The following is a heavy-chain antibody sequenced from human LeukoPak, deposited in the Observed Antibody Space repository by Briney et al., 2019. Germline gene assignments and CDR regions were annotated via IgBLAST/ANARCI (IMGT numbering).Heavy chain of an antibody. CDR1: GSIFTSNW. V-gene: IGHV5-51*01. CDR3: ARRQVVVSATREDWFDL. Sequence: GASLQISCKGSGSIFTSNWIGWVRQLPGKGLEWMGFIYPGDSDTRYSPPFQGQVTISADKSISTAYLQWSSLKASDTAMYYCARRQVVVSATREDWFDLWGQGTLVTVSS. D-gene: IGHD2-15*01. J-gene: IGHJ5*02. CDR2: IYPGDSDT.